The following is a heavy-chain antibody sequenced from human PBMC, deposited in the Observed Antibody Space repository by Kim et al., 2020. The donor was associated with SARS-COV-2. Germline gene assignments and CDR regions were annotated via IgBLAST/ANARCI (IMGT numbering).Heavy chain of an antibody. CDR2: IYYSGST. CDR1: GGSISSGGYY. V-gene: IGHV4-31*03. J-gene: IGHJ4*02. Sequence: SETLSLTCTVSGGSISSGGYYWTWIRQHPGKGLEWLGHIYYSGSTYYNPSLKSRVNISVDTSKYQFSLKLSSVTAADTAVYHCARAMISSLGMDSWGQGTLVTVSS. D-gene: IGHD6-6*01. CDR3: ARAMISSLGMDS.